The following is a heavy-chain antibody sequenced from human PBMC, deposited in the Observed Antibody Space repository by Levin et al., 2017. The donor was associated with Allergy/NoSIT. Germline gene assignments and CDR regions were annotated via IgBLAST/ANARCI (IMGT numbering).Heavy chain of an antibody. Sequence: PGESLKISCKASGGTFSSYTISWVRQAPGQGLEWMGRIIPILGIANYAQKFQGRVTLTADKSTSTAYMELSSLRSEDTAVYYCASYDGGPYDSSGYYYLDYWGQGTLVTVSS. D-gene: IGHD3-22*01. J-gene: IGHJ4*02. CDR3: ASYDGGPYDSSGYYYLDY. CDR2: IIPILGIA. V-gene: IGHV1-69*02. CDR1: GGTFSSYT.